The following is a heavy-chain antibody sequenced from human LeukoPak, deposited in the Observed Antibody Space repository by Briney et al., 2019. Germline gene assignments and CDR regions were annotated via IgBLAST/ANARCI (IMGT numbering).Heavy chain of an antibody. J-gene: IGHJ4*02. V-gene: IGHV3-48*04. CDR1: GFAFSGYS. CDR3: ARAPHGLDY. Sequence: GSLRLSCAASGFAFSGYSMHWVRQAPGKGLEWISYITSGGSTMDYADSVKGRFTISRDNAKNSLYLQMNSLTAEDTAVYYCARAPHGLDYWGQGTLVTVS. D-gene: IGHD2-21*01. CDR2: ITSGGSTM.